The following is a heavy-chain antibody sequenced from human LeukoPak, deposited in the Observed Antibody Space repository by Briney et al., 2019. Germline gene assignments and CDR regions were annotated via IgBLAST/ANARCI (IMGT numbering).Heavy chain of an antibody. J-gene: IGHJ4*02. V-gene: IGHV4-61*02. CDR2: IYASGST. CDR1: GGSTSSSTHY. D-gene: IGHD5/OR15-5a*01. Sequence: SETLSLTCTVSGGSTSSSTHYWSWIRQPAGKGLEWIGRIYASGSTNYNPSLKSRATISVDTSKNPFSLRLSSVTAADPPVYYCARGVSTINFDFWGQGTLVTVSS. CDR3: ARGVSTINFDF.